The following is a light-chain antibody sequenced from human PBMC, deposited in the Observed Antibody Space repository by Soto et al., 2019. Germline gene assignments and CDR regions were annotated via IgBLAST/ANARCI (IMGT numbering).Light chain of an antibody. J-gene: IGKJ2*01. CDR3: HQYGYGADT. V-gene: IGKV3-20*01. CDR1: QSVRSNY. CDR2: GAS. Sequence: VVLTQSPGALSLSPGERATLSCRASQSVRSNYLAWYQQQPGQAPRLLIFGASPRATGIPDRFSGSGSGTDFTLTISRLEPEDSAVYICHQYGYGADTFGQGTRLEIK.